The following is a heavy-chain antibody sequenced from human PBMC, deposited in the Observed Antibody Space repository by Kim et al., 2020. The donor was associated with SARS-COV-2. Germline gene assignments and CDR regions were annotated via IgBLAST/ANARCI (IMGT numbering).Heavy chain of an antibody. V-gene: IGHV4-4*02. D-gene: IGHD3-9*01. CDR2: IYHSGST. J-gene: IGHJ6*01. Sequence: SETLSLTCAVSGGSISSSNWWSWVRQPPGKGLEWIGEIYHSGSTNYNPSLKSRVTISVDKSKSQFSLKLSSVTAADTAVYYCARVIRYFDSGGYDYYYYGMHVWGPGTTVTVSS. CDR3: ARVIRYFDSGGYDYYYYGMHV. CDR1: GGSISSSNW.